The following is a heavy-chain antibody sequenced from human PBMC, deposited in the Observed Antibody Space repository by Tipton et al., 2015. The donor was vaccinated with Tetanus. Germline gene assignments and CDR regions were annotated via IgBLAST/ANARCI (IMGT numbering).Heavy chain of an antibody. CDR3: AKDLRQLVRVDAFDT. CDR1: GFTFSSYA. CDR2: ISGSGGTT. V-gene: IGHV3-23*01. J-gene: IGHJ3*02. Sequence: SLRLSCAASGFTFSSYAMSWVRQAPGKGLEWVSGISGSGGTTNYADSVKGRFTISRDNSKNTLFLHMNSLRAEDTAVYYCAKDLRQLVRVDAFDTWGQGTLVTVSS. D-gene: IGHD6-6*01.